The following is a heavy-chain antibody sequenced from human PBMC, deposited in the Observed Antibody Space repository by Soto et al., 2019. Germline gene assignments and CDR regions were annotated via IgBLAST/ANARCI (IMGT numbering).Heavy chain of an antibody. CDR3: AKDVRSVYYYYMDV. J-gene: IGHJ6*03. CDR1: GFTFDDYA. Sequence: GGSLRLSCAASGFTFDDYAMHWVRQAPGKGLEWVSGISWNSGSIGYADSVKGRFTISRDNAKNSLYLQMNSLRAEDTALYYCAKDVRSVYYYYMDVWGKGTTVTVSS. CDR2: ISWNSGSI. V-gene: IGHV3-9*01.